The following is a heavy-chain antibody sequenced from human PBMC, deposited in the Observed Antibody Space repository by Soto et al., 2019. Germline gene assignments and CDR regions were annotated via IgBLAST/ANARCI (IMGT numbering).Heavy chain of an antibody. D-gene: IGHD3-9*01. J-gene: IGHJ3*02. CDR3: ARDSYYDILTGYSRNAFVI. CDR2: INPNSGGT. CDR1: GYTFTGYY. Sequence: QVHLVQSGAEVKKPGASVKVSCKASGYTFTGYYMHWVRQAPGQGLEWMGWINPNSGGTVYAQKFQGSVTVTRDTSITTAYMELRRLRSDDPAVYYCARDSYYDILTGYSRNAFVIWGQGTVVTVSS. V-gene: IGHV1-2*02.